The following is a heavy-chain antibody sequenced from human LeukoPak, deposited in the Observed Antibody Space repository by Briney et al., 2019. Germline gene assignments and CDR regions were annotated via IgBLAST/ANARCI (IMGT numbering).Heavy chain of an antibody. Sequence: SQTLSLTCAISGESVSSNSAAWNWFRQSPLRGLEWLGRTYYRSKWYNDYAVSVKSRITINPDTSKNQFSLQLNSVTPEDTAVYYCTREGGQPTHWFDPWGQGTLVTVSS. V-gene: IGHV6-1*01. D-gene: IGHD6-13*01. CDR2: TYYRSKWYN. J-gene: IGHJ5*02. CDR3: TREGGQPTHWFDP. CDR1: GESVSSNSAA.